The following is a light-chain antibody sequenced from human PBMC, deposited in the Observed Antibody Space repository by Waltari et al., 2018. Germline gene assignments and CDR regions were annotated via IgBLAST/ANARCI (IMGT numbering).Light chain of an antibody. CDR1: QGLNTK. CDR2: DAS. Sequence: EVVLPQSPATLSVSPGALVPLSCRASQGLNTKLSWYQKKPGQPPRLLIYDASTRATGVPARFSGSGSGTDFILTISRLQSEDCAVYYCQQYNHWPPGTFGPGTRVEIK. V-gene: IGKV3-15*01. CDR3: QQYNHWPPGT. J-gene: IGKJ1*01.